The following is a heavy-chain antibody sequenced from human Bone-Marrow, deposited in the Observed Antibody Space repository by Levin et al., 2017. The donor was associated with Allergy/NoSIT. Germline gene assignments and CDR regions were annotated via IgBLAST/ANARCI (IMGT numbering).Heavy chain of an antibody. CDR2: VSHDGNKM. CDR1: GFTFRTHG. J-gene: IGHJ3*01. Sequence: GGSLRLSCAASGFTFRTHGMNWVRQAPGKGLEWMAVVSHDGNKMYYADSVKGRFTVSRDNSKTSVYLQMNNLRTDDTAVYYCAKATSTYCGGGSCYSAGFDVWGQGTVVTVSS. V-gene: IGHV3-30*18. D-gene: IGHD2-15*01. CDR3: AKATSTYCGGGSCYSAGFDV.